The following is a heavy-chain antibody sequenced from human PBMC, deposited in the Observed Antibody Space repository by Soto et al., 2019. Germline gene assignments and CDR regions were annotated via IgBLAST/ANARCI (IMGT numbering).Heavy chain of an antibody. J-gene: IGHJ4*02. D-gene: IGHD1-20*01. CDR3: ARDLPSPDNWNFDC. V-gene: IGHV4-59*02. CDR1: GASVSHGY. CDR2: IHDSGST. Sequence: PSETLSLTCNVSGASVSHGYWSWIRQPPGKGLEWIGYIHDSGSTNYNPSLKGRVTISIDTSKNQLSLKLTSVTAADTAVYYCARDLPSPDNWNFDCWGQGALVTVSS.